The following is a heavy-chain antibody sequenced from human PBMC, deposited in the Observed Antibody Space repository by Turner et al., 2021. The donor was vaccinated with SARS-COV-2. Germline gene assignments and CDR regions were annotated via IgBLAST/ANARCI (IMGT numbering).Heavy chain of an antibody. CDR3: ARGHFDLWSGYWGSDV. CDR1: GYTFTSYD. Sequence: QVQLEQPVTEVKTPGASVKVSCKASGYTFTSYDINWVRQATGQGLEGMGWMNPNSGNTGYAQKVQGRVTMNGKTSISTAYMEMSSLRSDDTAVYYSARGHFDLWSGYWGSDVWGQGTTVTVSS. J-gene: IGHJ6*02. CDR2: MNPNSGNT. D-gene: IGHD3-3*01. V-gene: IGHV1-8*01.